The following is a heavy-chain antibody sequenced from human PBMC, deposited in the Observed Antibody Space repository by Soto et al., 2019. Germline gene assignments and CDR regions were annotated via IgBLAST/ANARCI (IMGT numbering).Heavy chain of an antibody. CDR1: GYTFTSYA. CDR2: INAGNGNT. V-gene: IGHV1-3*01. J-gene: IGHJ4*02. Sequence: GASLKVSCKASGYTFTSYAMHWVRQAPGQRLEWMGWINAGNGNTKYSQKFQGRVTITRDTSASTAYMELSSLRSEDTAVYYCARGERYYYDTSGYFGFDYWGQGNLVTVSS. D-gene: IGHD3-22*01. CDR3: ARGERYYYDTSGYFGFDY.